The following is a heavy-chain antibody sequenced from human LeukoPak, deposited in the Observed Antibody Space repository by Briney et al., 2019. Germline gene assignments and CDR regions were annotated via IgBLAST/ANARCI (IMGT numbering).Heavy chain of an antibody. J-gene: IGHJ4*02. CDR2: INPNSGDT. D-gene: IGHD3-10*01. V-gene: IGHV1-2*02. CDR1: GYTFTGYY. Sequence: ASVKVSCKASGYTFTGYYMHWVRQAPGQGLEWMGWINPNSGDTNSAQKFQGRVTMTRDTSISTAYMELSSLRSEDTAVYYCARGALRGHFDYWGQGTLVTVSS. CDR3: ARGALRGHFDY.